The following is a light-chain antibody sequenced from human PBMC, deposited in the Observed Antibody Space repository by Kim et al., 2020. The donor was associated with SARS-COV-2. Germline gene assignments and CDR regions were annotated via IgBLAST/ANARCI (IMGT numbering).Light chain of an antibody. V-gene: IGKV1-39*01. CDR1: QSIRSH. J-gene: IGKJ3*01. CDR3: QQTYITPFT. CDR2: AAS. Sequence: DIQMTQSPSSLSASVGDRVTITCRTSQSIRSHLNWYHQKPGRAPKLLIYAASTLQGGVPSRFSGSGSETDFTLTISSLQPEDFATYFCQQTYITPFTFGHGTKVDIK.